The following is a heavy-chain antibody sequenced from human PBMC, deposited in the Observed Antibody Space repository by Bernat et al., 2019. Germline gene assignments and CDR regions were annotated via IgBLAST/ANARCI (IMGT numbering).Heavy chain of an antibody. Sequence: LQPQESGPGLVKPSETLSLTCTVSGGSISSSSYYWGWIRQPPGKGLEWIGSIYYSGSTYYNPSLKSRVTISVDTSKNPFSLQLSSVTAADTAVYSCARLWSGSYPPGRYCYGMDVWGQGTTVTVSS. J-gene: IGHJ6*02. CDR3: ARLWSGSYPPGRYCYGMDV. V-gene: IGHV4-39*01. D-gene: IGHD1-26*01. CDR2: IYYSGST. CDR1: GGSISSSSYY.